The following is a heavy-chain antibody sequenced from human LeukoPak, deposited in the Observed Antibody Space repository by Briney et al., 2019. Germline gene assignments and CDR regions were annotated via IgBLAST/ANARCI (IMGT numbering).Heavy chain of an antibody. CDR3: ARRLTTHFSFDAFDI. J-gene: IGHJ3*02. V-gene: IGHV3-53*01. Sequence: PGGSLRLSCAASGFTVSSNYVSWVRQAPGKGLEWVSVIYSGGSTYYADSVKGRFTISRDNSKNTLYLQMNSLRAEDTAVYYCARRLTTHFSFDAFDIWGQGTMVTVSS. D-gene: IGHD3-3*02. CDR1: GFTVSSNY. CDR2: IYSGGST.